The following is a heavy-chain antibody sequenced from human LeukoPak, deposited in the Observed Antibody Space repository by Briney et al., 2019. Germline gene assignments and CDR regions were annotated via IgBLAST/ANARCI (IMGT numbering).Heavy chain of an antibody. CDR1: GFTVSSNS. Sequence: GGSLRLSCAASGFTVSSNSMSWVRQAPGKGLEWVSVIYDGGSTYHTDSVKGRFSISRDNSKNTVYLQMNSLRAEDTAVYYCAREVPGVMVAFDLWGQGTMVTVSP. D-gene: IGHD2-2*01. CDR3: AREVPGVMVAFDL. J-gene: IGHJ3*01. CDR2: IYDGGST. V-gene: IGHV3-66*01.